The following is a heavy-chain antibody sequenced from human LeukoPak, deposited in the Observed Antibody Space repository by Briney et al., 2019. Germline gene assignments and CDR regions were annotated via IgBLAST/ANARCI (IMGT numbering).Heavy chain of an antibody. J-gene: IGHJ4*02. Sequence: SETLSLTCTVSGGSISSSSYYWGWIRQPPGKGLEWIGSIYYSGSTYYNPSLKSRVTISVDTSKNQFSLKLSSVTAADTAVYYCARGSGFGELTAPYFDYWGQGTLVTVSS. D-gene: IGHD3-10*01. V-gene: IGHV4-39*07. CDR3: ARGSGFGELTAPYFDY. CDR1: GGSISSSSYY. CDR2: IYYSGST.